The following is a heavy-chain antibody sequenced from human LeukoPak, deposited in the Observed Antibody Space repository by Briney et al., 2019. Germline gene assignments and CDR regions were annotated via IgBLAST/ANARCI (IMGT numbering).Heavy chain of an antibody. Sequence: SETLSLTCTVSGGSISSSSYYWGWIRQPPGKGLEWIGSIYYSGSTYYNPPLKSRVTISVDTSKNQFSLKLSSVTAADTAVYYCASGKLYGYCTNGVCRNWFDPWGQGTLVTVSS. CDR3: ASGKLYGYCTNGVCRNWFDP. CDR2: IYYSGST. D-gene: IGHD2-8*01. CDR1: GGSISSSSYY. V-gene: IGHV4-39*07. J-gene: IGHJ5*02.